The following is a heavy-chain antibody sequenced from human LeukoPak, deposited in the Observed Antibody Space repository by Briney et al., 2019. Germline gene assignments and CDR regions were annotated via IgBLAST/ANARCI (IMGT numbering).Heavy chain of an antibody. D-gene: IGHD4-17*01. CDR2: IYSGGTT. Sequence: GGSLRLSCAASGSIVSSNYMSWVRQAPGKGLEWVSIIYSGGTTFYADSVRGRFTISRDSSENTVYLQMNSLRAEDTAVYYCARAPTVTTNFDYWGQGALVTVSS. J-gene: IGHJ4*02. CDR1: GSIVSSNY. CDR3: ARAPTVTTNFDY. V-gene: IGHV3-66*01.